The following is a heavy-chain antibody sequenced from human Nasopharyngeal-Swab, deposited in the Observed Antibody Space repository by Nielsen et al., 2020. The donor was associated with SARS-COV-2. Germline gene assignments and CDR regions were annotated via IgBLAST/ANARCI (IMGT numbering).Heavy chain of an antibody. CDR3: VSAWLQWFDL. J-gene: IGHJ5*02. CDR2: INPNSDYT. D-gene: IGHD5-24*01. V-gene: IGHV1-46*03. Sequence: WVRQAPGQGLEWMGIINPNSDYTNYAQKFQGRVTMTRDTSTSTVYMELSSLRSEDTAVYYCVSAWLQWFDLWGQGTLVTVSS.